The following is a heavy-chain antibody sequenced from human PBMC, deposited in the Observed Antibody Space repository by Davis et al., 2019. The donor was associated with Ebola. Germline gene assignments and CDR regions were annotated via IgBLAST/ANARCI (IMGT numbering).Heavy chain of an antibody. CDR3: ARPSGPAAIDYYGMDV. J-gene: IGHJ6*02. D-gene: IGHD2-2*02. V-gene: IGHV5-10-1*01. CDR2: IDPSDSYT. Sequence: GESLKISCKGSGYSFTSYWISWVRQMPGKGLEWMGRIDPSDSYTNYSPSFQGHVTISADKSISTAYLQWSSLKASDTAMYYCARPSGPAAIDYYGMDVWGQGTTVTVSS. CDR1: GYSFTSYW.